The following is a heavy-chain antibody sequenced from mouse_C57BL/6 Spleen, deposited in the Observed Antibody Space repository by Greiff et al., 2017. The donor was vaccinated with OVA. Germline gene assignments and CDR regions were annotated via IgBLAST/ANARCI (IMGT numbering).Heavy chain of an antibody. CDR1: GYSITSGYY. CDR2: ISYDGSN. D-gene: IGHD4-1*01. CDR3: ARGGTGTAY. Sequence: EVKVEESGPGLVKPSQSLSLTCSVTGYSITSGYYWNWIRQFPGNKLEWMGYISYDGSNNYNPSLKNRISITRDTSKNQFFLKLNSVTTEDTATYYCARGGTGTAYWGQGTLVTVSA. V-gene: IGHV3-6*01. J-gene: IGHJ3*01.